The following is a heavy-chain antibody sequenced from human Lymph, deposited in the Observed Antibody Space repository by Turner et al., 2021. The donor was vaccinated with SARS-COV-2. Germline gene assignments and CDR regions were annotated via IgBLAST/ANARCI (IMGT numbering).Heavy chain of an antibody. CDR3: ATLKSNWKILTGRYYFDF. CDR1: GDTLTELS. J-gene: IGHJ4*02. Sequence: QVQLVQSGAEVKKHGASVKVSCKVSGDTLTELSIHWVRQAPGKGVEWMGGFDPEDGETIYAQKFQGRVTMTEDTSTDTAYMELSSLRSEDTAVYYCATLKSNWKILTGRYYFDFWGQGTLVTVSS. D-gene: IGHD1-1*01. V-gene: IGHV1-24*01. CDR2: FDPEDGET.